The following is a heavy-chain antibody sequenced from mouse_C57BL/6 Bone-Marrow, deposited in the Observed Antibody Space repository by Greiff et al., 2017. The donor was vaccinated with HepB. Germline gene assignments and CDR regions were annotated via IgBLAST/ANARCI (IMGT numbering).Heavy chain of an antibody. CDR1: GFTFSSYA. CDR2: ISSGGDYI. V-gene: IGHV5-9-1*02. Sequence: VQLKESGEGLVKPGGSLKLSCAASGFTFSSYAMSWVRQTPEKRLEWVAYISSGGDYIYYADTVKGRFTISRDNARNTLYLQMSSLKSEDTAMYYCTRDEPTVVAHYYAMDYWGQGTSVTVSS. CDR3: TRDEPTVVAHYYAMDY. D-gene: IGHD1-1*01. J-gene: IGHJ4*01.